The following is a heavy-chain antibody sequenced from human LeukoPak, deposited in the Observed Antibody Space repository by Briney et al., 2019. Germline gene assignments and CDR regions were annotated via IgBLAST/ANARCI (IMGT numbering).Heavy chain of an antibody. J-gene: IGHJ6*03. CDR3: ARAGPPSRDYYYYMDV. CDR2: TIPVYGTT. CDR1: GGTFSSNA. V-gene: IGHV1-69*13. Sequence: ASVKVSCKASGGTFSSNAISWVRQAPGQGLEWMGGTIPVYGTTNYAQKFQGRVTITADESTGTVYMELNTLRSEDTAVYYYARAGPPSRDYYYYMDVWGTGTMVTVAS.